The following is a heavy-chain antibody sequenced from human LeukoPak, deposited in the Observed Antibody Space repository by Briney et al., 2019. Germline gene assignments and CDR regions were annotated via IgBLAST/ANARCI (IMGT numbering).Heavy chain of an antibody. V-gene: IGHV4-4*07. Sequence: PSETLSLTCTVSGGSISSYYWSWIRQPAGKGLEWIGRIYTGGSTNYNPSLKSRVTMSIDTSKNQFSLKLSSVTAADTAVYYCARAPTAYCLSTSCQPYFDYWGQGTLVTVSS. CDR3: ARAPTAYCLSTSCQPYFDY. CDR1: GGSISSYY. D-gene: IGHD2-2*01. J-gene: IGHJ4*02. CDR2: IYTGGST.